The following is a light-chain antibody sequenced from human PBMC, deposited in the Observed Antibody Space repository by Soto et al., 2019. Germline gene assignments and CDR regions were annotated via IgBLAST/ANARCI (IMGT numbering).Light chain of an antibody. Sequence: QSALTQPASVSGSHGQSITISCTGTSSDIGRYNYVSWYQQHPGGAPRLMIYEVNNRPAGVSNRFSGSKSGNTASLTISGLQPADEADYYCCSYTRSSTLLFGGGTKLTVL. CDR2: EVN. CDR3: CSYTRSSTLL. CDR1: SSDIGRYNY. V-gene: IGLV2-14*01. J-gene: IGLJ2*01.